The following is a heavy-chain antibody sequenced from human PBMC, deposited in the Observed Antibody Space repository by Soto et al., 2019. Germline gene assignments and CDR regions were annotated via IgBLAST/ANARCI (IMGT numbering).Heavy chain of an antibody. V-gene: IGHV4-4*07. CDR2: IYTSGST. D-gene: IGHD2-2*02. J-gene: IGHJ6*04. Sequence: PSGTLSLTCTVSGGSISSYYWSWIRQPAGKGLEWIGRIYTSGSTNYNPSLKSRVTMSVDTSKNQFSLKLSSVTAADTAVYYCERGCSTSCYSRPYYYYGMDVWGKGTTVTVSS. CDR3: ERGCSTSCYSRPYYYYGMDV. CDR1: GGSISSYY.